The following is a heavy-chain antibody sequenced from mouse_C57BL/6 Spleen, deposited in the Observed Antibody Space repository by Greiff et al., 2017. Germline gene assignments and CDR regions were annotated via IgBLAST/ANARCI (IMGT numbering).Heavy chain of an antibody. CDR3: ARDQLTGHFDD. Sequence: EVKLVESEGGLVQPGSSMKLSCTASGFTFSDYYMAWVRQVPETGLEWVANINYDGSSTYYLDSLKSLFIISSDNAKNILYLQMSSLKSEDTATYYCARDQLTGHFDDWGQGTTLTVSS. CDR1: GFTFSDYY. V-gene: IGHV5-16*01. D-gene: IGHD4-1*01. J-gene: IGHJ2*01. CDR2: INYDGSST.